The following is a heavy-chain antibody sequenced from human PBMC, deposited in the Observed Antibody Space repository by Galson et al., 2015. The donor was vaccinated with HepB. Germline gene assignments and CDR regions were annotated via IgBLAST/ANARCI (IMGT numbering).Heavy chain of an antibody. V-gene: IGHV3-23*01. CDR1: GFTFSSYA. Sequence: SLRLSCAASGFTFSSYAMSWVRQAPGKGLEWVSAISGSGGSTYYADSVKGRFTISRDNSKNTLYLQMNSLRAEDTAVYYCAKIENSVRRHDNWFDPWGQGTLVTVSS. CDR2: ISGSGGST. CDR3: AKIENSVRRHDNWFDP. D-gene: IGHD4-23*01. J-gene: IGHJ5*02.